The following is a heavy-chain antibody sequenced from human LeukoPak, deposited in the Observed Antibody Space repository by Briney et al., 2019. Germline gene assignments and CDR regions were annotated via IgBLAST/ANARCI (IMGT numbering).Heavy chain of an antibody. CDR1: GFTFSSYA. CDR3: ARERVVGATGLDY. D-gene: IGHD1-26*01. V-gene: IGHV3-30-3*01. Sequence: GRSLRLSCAASGFTFSSYAMHWVRQAPGKGLEWVAVISYDGSNKYYADSVKGRFTISRDNSKNTLYLQMNSLRAEDTAVYYCARERVVGATGLDYWGQGTLVTVSS. CDR2: ISYDGSNK. J-gene: IGHJ4*02.